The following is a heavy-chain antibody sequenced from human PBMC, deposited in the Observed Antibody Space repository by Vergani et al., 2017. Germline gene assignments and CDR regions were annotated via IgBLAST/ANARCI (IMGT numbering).Heavy chain of an antibody. D-gene: IGHD3-10*01. CDR2: IYYSGST. CDR1: GGSISSYY. J-gene: IGHJ5*02. CDR3: ARDSGFGELFCFDP. Sequence: QVQLQESGPGLVKPSETLSLTCTVSGGSISSYYWSWIRQPPGKGLEWIGYIYYSGSTNYNPSLKSRVTISVDTSKNQFSLKLSSVTAADTAVYYCARDSGFGELFCFDPWGQGTLVTVSS. V-gene: IGHV4-59*01.